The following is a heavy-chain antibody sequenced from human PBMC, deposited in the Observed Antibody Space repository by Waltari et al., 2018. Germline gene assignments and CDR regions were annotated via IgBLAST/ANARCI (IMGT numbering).Heavy chain of an antibody. CDR2: IYYAGST. CDR1: GGSISGFH. J-gene: IGHJ5*02. D-gene: IGHD2-21*02. CDR3: ARGGGGDWEWFDP. V-gene: IGHV4-59*01. Sequence: QVQLQESGPRLLKPSETLSLICTVSGGSISGFHWSWVRQPPGKGLDWIGYIYYAGSTNFNPSLKSRVTMSVDTSKNQFSLKLSSVTAADTAFYYCARGGGGDWEWFDPWGQGTLVTVSS.